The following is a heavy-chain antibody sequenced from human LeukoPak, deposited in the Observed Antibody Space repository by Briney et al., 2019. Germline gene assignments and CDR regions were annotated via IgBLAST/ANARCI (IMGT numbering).Heavy chain of an antibody. CDR1: GYTFISYY. Sequence: ASVKVSCKASGYTFISYYMHWVRQAPGQGLEWMGWINPNSGGTNYAQKFQGRVTMTRDTSTSTVYMELSSLRSEDTAVYYCARDWPGISLHFDLWGRGTLITVSS. CDR2: INPNSGGT. V-gene: IGHV1-2*02. J-gene: IGHJ2*01. D-gene: IGHD2-15*01. CDR3: ARDWPGISLHFDL.